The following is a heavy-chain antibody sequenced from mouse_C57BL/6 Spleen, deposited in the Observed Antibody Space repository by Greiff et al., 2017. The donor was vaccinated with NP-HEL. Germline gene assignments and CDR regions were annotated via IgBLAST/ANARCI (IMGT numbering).Heavy chain of an antibody. CDR3: ARSSYGNYAMDY. V-gene: IGHV1-69*01. D-gene: IGHD2-10*01. CDR1: GYTFTSYW. J-gene: IGHJ4*01. CDR2: LDPSDSYT. Sequence: QVQLQQPGAELVMPGASVKLSCKASGYTFTSYWMHWVKQRPGQGLEWIGELDPSDSYTNYNQKFKGKSTLTVDKSSSTAYMQLSSLTSEDSAVYYCARSSYGNYAMDYWGQGTSVTVSS.